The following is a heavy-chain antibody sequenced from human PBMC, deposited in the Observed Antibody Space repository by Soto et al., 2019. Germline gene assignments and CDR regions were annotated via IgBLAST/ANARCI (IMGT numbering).Heavy chain of an antibody. J-gene: IGHJ6*02. D-gene: IGHD4-17*01. CDR2: IIAGNGKT. CDR1: GDSFSTYT. V-gene: IGHV1-3*01. CDR3: ERDTAPSDV. Sequence: ASVKVSCKASGDSFSTYTMNWVRQAPGQRLEWMGWIIAGNGKTNYSQKFQGRVTITGDTSASTAYMELSSLRSEDTAVYYCERDTAPSDVWGQGTTVTVSS.